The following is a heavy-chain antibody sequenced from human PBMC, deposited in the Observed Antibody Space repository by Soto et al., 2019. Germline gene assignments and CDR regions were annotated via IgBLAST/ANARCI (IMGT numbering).Heavy chain of an antibody. CDR2: IYYSAST. CDR3: ARDSQPVYDILTGYYKGGYFDY. J-gene: IGHJ4*02. D-gene: IGHD3-9*01. V-gene: IGHV4-31*03. Sequence: QVQLQESGPGLVKPSQTLSLTCTVSGGSISSGGYYWSWIRQHPGKGLEWIGYIYYSASTNYNPSLKSRVTISVDTSKNQFSLKLSSVTAADTAVYYCARDSQPVYDILTGYYKGGYFDYWGQGTLVTVSS. CDR1: GGSISSGGYY.